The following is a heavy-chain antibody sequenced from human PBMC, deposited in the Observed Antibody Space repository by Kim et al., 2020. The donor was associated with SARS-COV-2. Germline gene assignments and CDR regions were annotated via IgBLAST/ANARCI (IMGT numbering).Heavy chain of an antibody. J-gene: IGHJ5*02. CDR3: ARGRGYCSGGSCRGWFDP. Sequence: ASVKVSCKASGYTFTSYAMHWVRQAPGQRLEWMGWINAGNGNTKYSQKFQGRVTITRDTSASTAYMELSSLRSEDTAVYYCARGRGYCSGGSCRGWFDPWGQGTLVTVSS. CDR1: GYTFTSYA. V-gene: IGHV1-3*01. D-gene: IGHD2-15*01. CDR2: INAGNGNT.